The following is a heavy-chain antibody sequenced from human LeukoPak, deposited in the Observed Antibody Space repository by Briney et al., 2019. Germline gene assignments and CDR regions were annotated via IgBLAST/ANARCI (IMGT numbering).Heavy chain of an antibody. CDR1: GFTFSNTW. Sequence: GGSLRPSCAASGFTFSNTWMSWVRQAPGKGLEWVGRIKSKTDGGTTDYAAPVKGKFTISRDDSKNTLYLQMNSLKTEDTAVYYCTTDLDCSGGNCYSPAFDIWGQGTMVTVSS. V-gene: IGHV3-15*01. D-gene: IGHD2-15*01. CDR3: TTDLDCSGGNCYSPAFDI. CDR2: IKSKTDGGTT. J-gene: IGHJ3*02.